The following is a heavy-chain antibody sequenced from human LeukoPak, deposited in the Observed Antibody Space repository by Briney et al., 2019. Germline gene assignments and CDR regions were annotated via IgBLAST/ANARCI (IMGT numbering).Heavy chain of an antibody. D-gene: IGHD6-13*01. CDR2: ISYDGNYK. V-gene: IGHV3-30*18. J-gene: IGHJ4*02. Sequence: GGSLRLSCAASGFIFSNYGMHWVRQAPGKGLELVAVISYDGNYKFYADSVKGRFTISRDNSKNTLYLQMNGLRVEDTAVYYCAKDRVPTAGLSRGPLGHWGQGTLVTVSS. CDR1: GFIFSNYG. CDR3: AKDRVPTAGLSRGPLGH.